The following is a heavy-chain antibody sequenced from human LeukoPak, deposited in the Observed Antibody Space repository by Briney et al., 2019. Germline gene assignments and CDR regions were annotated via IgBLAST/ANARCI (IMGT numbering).Heavy chain of an antibody. Sequence: GGSLRLSCAASGFTFSSYSMSWVRQAPGKGLEWVSSISSSSSYIYYADSVKGRFTISRDNAKNSLYLQMNSLRAEDTAVYYCAPDSNPTRWGQGTMVTASS. J-gene: IGHJ3*01. D-gene: IGHD4-11*01. CDR3: APDSNPTR. V-gene: IGHV3-21*01. CDR2: ISSSSSYI. CDR1: GFTFSSYS.